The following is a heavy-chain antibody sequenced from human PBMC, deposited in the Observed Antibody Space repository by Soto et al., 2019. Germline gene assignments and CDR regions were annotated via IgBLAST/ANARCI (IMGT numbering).Heavy chain of an antibody. D-gene: IGHD2-8*02. Sequence: GGSLRLSCAASGFTCSSYDMSWVRQAPGKGLEWVSTILVGGSTHYPDSVKGRFTISRDNSGNTVFLQMNSLTAGDTAVYYCAKATATGGGAFDICGQGTMVTVSS. CDR1: GFTCSSYD. CDR3: AKATATGGGAFDI. V-gene: IGHV3-23*01. CDR2: ILVGGST. J-gene: IGHJ3*02.